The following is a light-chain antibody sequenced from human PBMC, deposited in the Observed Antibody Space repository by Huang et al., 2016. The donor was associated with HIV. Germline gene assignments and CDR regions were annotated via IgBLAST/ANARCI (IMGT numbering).Light chain of an antibody. J-gene: IGKJ4*01. CDR1: QSLIHSNGNTY. Sequence: VVLTQSPLYLSVTLGQPASISCRSSQSLIHSNGNTYLNWFQQRPGQSPRRLIAQGARRDSGVADGCSGSGSGTDFKLKISRVEAEDVGVYYCMQGTHLFTFGGGTRVDIK. CDR3: MQGTHLFT. CDR2: QGA. V-gene: IGKV2-30*02.